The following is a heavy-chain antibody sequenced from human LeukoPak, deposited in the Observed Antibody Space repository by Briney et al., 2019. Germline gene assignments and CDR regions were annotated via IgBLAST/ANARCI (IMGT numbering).Heavy chain of an antibody. CDR3: ARGGSYYYDSSGYSSPDY. V-gene: IGHV1-18*01. D-gene: IGHD3-22*01. Sequence: ASVKVSCKASGYTFTSYGTSWVRQAPGQGLEWMGWISAYNGNTNYAQKLQGRVTMTTDTSTSTAYMELRSLRSDDTAVYYCARGGSYYYDSSGYSSPDYWGQGTLVTVSS. J-gene: IGHJ4*02. CDR2: ISAYNGNT. CDR1: GYTFTSYG.